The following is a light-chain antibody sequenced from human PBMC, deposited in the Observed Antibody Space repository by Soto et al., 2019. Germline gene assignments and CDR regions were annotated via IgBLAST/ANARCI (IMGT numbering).Light chain of an antibody. CDR1: NSNIGSNT. CDR3: QSYDNSLSGSWV. Sequence: QLVLTQPPSTSGTPGQRVTISCSGSNSNIGSNTVNWYRQLPGTAPKLLISTTNQRPSGVPDRFSGSKSGTSASLAISGLQSEDEADYYCQSYDNSLSGSWVFGGGTKLTVL. V-gene: IGLV1-44*01. CDR2: TTN. J-gene: IGLJ3*02.